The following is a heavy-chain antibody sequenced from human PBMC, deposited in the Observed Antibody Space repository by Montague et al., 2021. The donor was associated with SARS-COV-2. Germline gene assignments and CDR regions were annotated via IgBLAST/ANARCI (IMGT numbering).Heavy chain of an antibody. D-gene: IGHD3-16*01. CDR2: PYYRTRKFD. Sequence: CAISGDSVSGLSRTWDWHTHSLQSRFERLCRPYYRTRKFDHYEVSMKGRISIKADTSKNQFSLQLDSVTPEDTAVYYCARGDGLGPYTGYAFDIWGQGTLVTVSS. J-gene: IGHJ3*02. CDR1: GDSVSGLSRT. CDR3: ARGDGLGPYTGYAFDI. V-gene: IGHV6-1*01.